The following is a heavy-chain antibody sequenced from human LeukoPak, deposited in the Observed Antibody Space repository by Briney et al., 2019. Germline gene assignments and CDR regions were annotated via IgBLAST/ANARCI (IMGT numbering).Heavy chain of an antibody. CDR2: IIPIYGTA. J-gene: IGHJ4*02. CDR1: GGTFSSYA. CDR3: ARDGQGTKEDGYNQRRFDY. D-gene: IGHD5-24*01. V-gene: IGHV1-69*01. Sequence: SVKVSCKASGGTFSSYAISWVRQAPGQGLECMGGIIPIYGTANYAQKFQGRVTITADESTSTAYMELSSLRSEDTAVYYCARDGQGTKEDGYNQRRFDYWGQGTLVTVSS.